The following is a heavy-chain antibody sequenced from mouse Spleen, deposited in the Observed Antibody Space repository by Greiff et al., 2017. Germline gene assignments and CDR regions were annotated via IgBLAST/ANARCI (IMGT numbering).Heavy chain of an antibody. V-gene: IGHV1-15*01. CDR2: IDPETGGT. Sequence: QVQLQQSGAELVRPGASVTLSCKASGYTFTDYEMHWVKQTPVHGLEWIVAIDPETGGTAYNQKFKGKATLSTDKSSSTAYMELRSLTSEDSAVYYCGVPDYFDYRGQGNTLTGPS. D-gene: IGHD2-14*01. J-gene: IGHJ2*01. CDR1: GYTFTDYE. CDR3: GVPDYFDY.